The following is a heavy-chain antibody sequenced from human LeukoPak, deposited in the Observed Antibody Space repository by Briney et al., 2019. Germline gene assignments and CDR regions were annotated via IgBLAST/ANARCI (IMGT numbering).Heavy chain of an antibody. J-gene: IGHJ4*02. CDR1: GYTFTNYD. CDR2: MNPNSGNT. CDR3: ARGLGSFGLVPGADY. Sequence: VASVKVSCKASGYTFTNYDINWVRQATGQGLEWMGWMNPNSGNTGYAQKLQGRVTFTRDTSISTAYMELSSPRSEDTAVYYCARGLGSFGLVPGADYWGQGTLVTVSS. D-gene: IGHD3-10*01. V-gene: IGHV1-8*03.